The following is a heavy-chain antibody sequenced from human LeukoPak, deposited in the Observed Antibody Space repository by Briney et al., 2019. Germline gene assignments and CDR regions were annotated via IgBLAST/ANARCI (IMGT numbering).Heavy chain of an antibody. J-gene: IGHJ6*02. Sequence: GGSLRLSCAASGFTFDDYAMHWVRQAPGKGLEWVSLISGDGGGTYYADSVKGRFTISRDNSKNSLYLQMNSLRTEDTALYYCAKDNRITMVRGVLDVWGQGTTVTVSS. CDR1: GFTFDDYA. CDR2: ISGDGGGT. CDR3: AKDNRITMVRGVLDV. V-gene: IGHV3-43*02. D-gene: IGHD3-10*01.